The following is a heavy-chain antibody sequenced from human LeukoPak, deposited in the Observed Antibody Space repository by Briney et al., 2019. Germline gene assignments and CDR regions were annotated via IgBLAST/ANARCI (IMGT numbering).Heavy chain of an antibody. CDR3: ARSPRGAVVRGFDY. CDR2: IYYSGST. J-gene: IGHJ4*02. Sequence: SSETLSLTCTVSGGSISSSSYYWGWIRQPPGKGLEWIGSIYYSGSTYYNPSLKSRVTISVDTSKNQFSLKLSSVTAADTAVYYCARSPRGAVVRGFDYWGQGTLVTVSS. CDR1: GGSISSSSYY. V-gene: IGHV4-39*07. D-gene: IGHD3-10*01.